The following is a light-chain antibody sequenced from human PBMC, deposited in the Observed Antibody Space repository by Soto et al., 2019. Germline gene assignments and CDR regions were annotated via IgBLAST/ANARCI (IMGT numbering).Light chain of an antibody. CDR2: DVS. J-gene: IGLJ2*01. Sequence: QSALTQPASVSGSPGQSITISCTGTSSDVGCYNYVSWYQQHPGKAPKLMIYDVSNRPSGVSNRFSGSKSGNTASLTISGLQAEDEADYYCSSYTSSRTVLFAGRTKLTVL. V-gene: IGLV2-14*01. CDR1: SSDVGCYNY. CDR3: SSYTSSRTVL.